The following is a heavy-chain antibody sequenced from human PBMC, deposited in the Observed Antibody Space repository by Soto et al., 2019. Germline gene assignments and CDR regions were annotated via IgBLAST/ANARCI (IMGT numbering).Heavy chain of an antibody. CDR3: ARGIGSSPFDP. CDR2: INHSGST. J-gene: IGHJ5*02. D-gene: IGHD2-15*01. CDR1: GGSFSGYY. V-gene: IGHV4-34*01. Sequence: SETLSLTCAVYGGSFSGYYLSWIRQPPGKGLEWIGEINHSGSTNYNPSLKSRVTISVDTSKNQFSLKLSSVTAADTAVYYCARGIGSSPFDPWGQGTLVTVYS.